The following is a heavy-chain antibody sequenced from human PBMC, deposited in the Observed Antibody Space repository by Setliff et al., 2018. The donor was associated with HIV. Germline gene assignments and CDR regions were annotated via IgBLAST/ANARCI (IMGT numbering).Heavy chain of an antibody. J-gene: IGHJ4*02. CDR1: GYTFTNYA. D-gene: IGHD2-2*02. Sequence: ASVKVSCKASGYTFTNYAISWVRQAPGQGLEWMGWISTYNGNTNYAQKLQGRVTITRDTSASTAYMELRSLRSDDTAVYYCARMGSRGVAQPLLYHFEYWGQGTLVTVSS. V-gene: IGHV1-18*01. CDR3: ARMGSRGVAQPLLYHFEY. CDR2: ISTYNGNT.